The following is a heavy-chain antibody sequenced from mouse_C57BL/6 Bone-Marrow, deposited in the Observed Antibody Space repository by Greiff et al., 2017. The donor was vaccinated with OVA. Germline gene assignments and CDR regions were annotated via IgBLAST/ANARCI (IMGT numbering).Heavy chain of an antibody. CDR2: ISDGGSYT. J-gene: IGHJ1*03. D-gene: IGHD2-3*01. CDR3: ARADGFKWYFDV. V-gene: IGHV5-4*03. CDR1: GFTFSSYA. Sequence: EVMLVESGGGLVKPGGSLKLSCAASGFTFSSYAMSWVRQTPEKRLEWVATISDGGSYTYYPDNVKGRFTISRDNAKNNLYLQMSHLKSEDTAMYDCARADGFKWYFDVWGTGTTVTVSS.